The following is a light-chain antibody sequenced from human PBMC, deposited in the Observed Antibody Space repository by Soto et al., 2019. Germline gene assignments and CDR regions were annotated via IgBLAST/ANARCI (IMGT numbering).Light chain of an antibody. CDR3: QQYGSSPYT. J-gene: IGKJ2*01. Sequence: DFQVTQSPSSLSASVGDRVTITCRASQSVNDYLNWYQQRPGKAPRLLIYGASSRATGIPDRFSGSGSGTDFTLTISRLEPEDFAVYYCQQYGSSPYTFGQGTKLEIK. CDR1: QSVNDY. V-gene: IGKV1-39*01. CDR2: GAS.